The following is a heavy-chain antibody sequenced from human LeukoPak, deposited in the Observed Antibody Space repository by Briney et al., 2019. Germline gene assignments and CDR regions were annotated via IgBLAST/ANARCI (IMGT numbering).Heavy chain of an antibody. D-gene: IGHD2-15*01. CDR2: IRYDESNK. CDR1: GFSFSSYG. V-gene: IGHV3-30*02. J-gene: IGHJ3*02. Sequence: GGSLRLSCAASGFSFSSYGMHWVRQAPGKGLEWVAFIRYDESNKYYADSVKGRFTISRDYSQNTLLLQMNSLRAEDTALYYCARGKTSDDIVEDAFDIWGQGTMVAVSS. CDR3: ARGKTSDDIVEDAFDI.